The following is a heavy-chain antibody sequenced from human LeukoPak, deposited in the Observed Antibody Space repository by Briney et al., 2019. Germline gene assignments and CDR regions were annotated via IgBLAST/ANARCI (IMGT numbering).Heavy chain of an antibody. CDR2: INPNSGGT. CDR3: AGDLYDYVWGSYRYTYYYYMDV. V-gene: IGHV1-2*02. CDR1: GYTFTGYY. Sequence: ASVKVSCKASGYTFTGYYMHWVRQAPGQGLEWMGWINPNSGGTNYAQKFQGRVTMTRDTSISTAYMELSRLRSDDTAVYYCAGDLYDYVWGSYRYTYYYYMDVWGKGTTVTVSS. D-gene: IGHD3-16*02. J-gene: IGHJ6*03.